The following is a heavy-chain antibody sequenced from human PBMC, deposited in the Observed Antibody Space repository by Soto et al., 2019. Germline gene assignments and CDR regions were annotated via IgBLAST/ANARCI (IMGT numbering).Heavy chain of an antibody. D-gene: IGHD1-1*01. CDR2: NYYRSKWYS. Sequence: SQTLSLTCAISGDSVSSNSATWNWVRQSPSRGLEWLGRNYYRSKWYSDYAVSVKSRITINPDTSKNQFSLQLNSVTPGDTAVYYCARVSGPFSVRDAFDIWGQGTMVTVSS. V-gene: IGHV6-1*01. J-gene: IGHJ3*02. CDR3: ARVSGPFSVRDAFDI. CDR1: GDSVSSNSAT.